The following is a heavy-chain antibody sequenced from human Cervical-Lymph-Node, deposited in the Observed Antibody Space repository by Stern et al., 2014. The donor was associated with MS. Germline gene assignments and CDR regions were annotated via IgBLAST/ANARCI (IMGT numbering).Heavy chain of an antibody. CDR1: GFTFSIYA. Sequence: EVQLLESGGGLVQPGGSLRLSCAASGFTFSIYAMSWVRQAPGKGLAWVSAISGSGDSTYYADSVKGRFTISRDNSKNTLYLQMNSLRAEDTAVYYCAKEGIAVASFDYWGQGTLVTVSS. D-gene: IGHD6-19*01. J-gene: IGHJ4*02. CDR3: AKEGIAVASFDY. CDR2: ISGSGDST. V-gene: IGHV3-23*01.